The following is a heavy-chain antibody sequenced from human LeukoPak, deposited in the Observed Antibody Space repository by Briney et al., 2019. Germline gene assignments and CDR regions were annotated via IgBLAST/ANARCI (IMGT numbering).Heavy chain of an antibody. CDR1: GFTFSRFG. D-gene: IGHD3-16*02. Sequence: GGSLRLSCAASGFTFSRFGMHWVRQAPGKGLEWVAVISFDGSNKYYADSVKGRFTISRDNAKTSLYLQMNSLRAEDTALYYCARDRGGIGYYMDVWGKGTTVTVSS. CDR2: ISFDGSNK. CDR3: ARDRGGIGYYMDV. J-gene: IGHJ6*03. V-gene: IGHV3-30*03.